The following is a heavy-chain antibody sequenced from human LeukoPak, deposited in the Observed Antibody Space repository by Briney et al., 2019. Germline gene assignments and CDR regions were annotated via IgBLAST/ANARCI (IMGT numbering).Heavy chain of an antibody. Sequence: GGSLRLSCAASGFTFSSYAMSRVRQAPGKGLEWGSAISGSGGSTYYADSVKGRFTISRDNSKSTPYLQMNSLRAEDTAVYYCAKDRGGPDWGQGTLVTVSS. D-gene: IGHD3-10*01. V-gene: IGHV3-23*01. CDR3: AKDRGGPD. CDR2: ISGSGGST. CDR1: GFTFSSYA. J-gene: IGHJ4*02.